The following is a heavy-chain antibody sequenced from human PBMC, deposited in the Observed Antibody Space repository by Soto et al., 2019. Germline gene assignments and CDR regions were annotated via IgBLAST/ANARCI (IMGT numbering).Heavy chain of an antibody. CDR2: IYYSGST. CDR1: GGSISSYY. Sequence: PSETLSLTCTVSGGSISSYYWSWIRQPPGKGLEWIGYIYYSGSTNYNPSLKSRVTISVDTSKNQFSLKLSSVTAADTAVYYCARGEWLLALAFDYWGQGTLVTVSS. CDR3: ARGEWLLALAFDY. D-gene: IGHD3-3*01. V-gene: IGHV4-59*01. J-gene: IGHJ4*02.